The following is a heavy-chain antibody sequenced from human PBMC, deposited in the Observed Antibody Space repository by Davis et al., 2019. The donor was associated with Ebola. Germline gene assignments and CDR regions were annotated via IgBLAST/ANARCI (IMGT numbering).Heavy chain of an antibody. CDR2: ISGSGNTT. Sequence: GESLKISCVGSQFTFSGYAMTWVRQTPGKGLEWVSSISGSGNTTYYADSVEGRFAISRDNSKNTLSLQMNSVRGEDTAVYYCAKDKGFWVPPDWFGPWGQGVQVTVSS. J-gene: IGHJ5*02. V-gene: IGHV3-23*01. D-gene: IGHD3-16*01. CDR1: QFTFSGYA. CDR3: AKDKGFWVPPDWFGP.